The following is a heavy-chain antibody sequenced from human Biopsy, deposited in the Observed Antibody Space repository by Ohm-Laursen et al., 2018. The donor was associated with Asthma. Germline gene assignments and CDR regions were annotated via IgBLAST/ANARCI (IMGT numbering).Heavy chain of an antibody. CDR1: GFTFSTYG. CDR2: ILSDGRDK. J-gene: IGHJ4*02. D-gene: IGHD3-10*01. Sequence: SLRLSCTASGFTFSTYGMHWVRQAPGKGLEWVAVILSDGRDKYYADSVKGRFTISRDNSKNTLYLHMHSLRAEDTAVYFCAKDRVRINSAYYFDYWGQGTLVTVSS. V-gene: IGHV3-30*18. CDR3: AKDRVRINSAYYFDY.